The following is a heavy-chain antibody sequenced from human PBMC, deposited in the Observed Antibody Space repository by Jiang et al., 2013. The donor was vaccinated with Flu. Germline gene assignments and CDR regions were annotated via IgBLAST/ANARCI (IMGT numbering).Heavy chain of an antibody. J-gene: IGHJ4*02. CDR2: IYYSGST. V-gene: IGHV4-59*01. D-gene: IGHD1-7*01. CDR1: GGSISSYY. CDR3: ARLITGTHDY. Sequence: GSGLVKPSETLSLTCTVSGGSISSYYWSWIRQPPGKGLEWIGYIYYSGSTNYNPSLKSRVTISVDTSKNQFSLKLSSVTAADTAVYYCARLITGTHDYWGQGTLVTVSS.